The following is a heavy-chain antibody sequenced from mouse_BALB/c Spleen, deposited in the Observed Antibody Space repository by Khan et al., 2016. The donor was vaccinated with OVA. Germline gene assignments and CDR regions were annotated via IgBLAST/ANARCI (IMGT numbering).Heavy chain of an antibody. Sequence: VQLQESGPGLVKPSQSLSLTCTVTGYSITSDYAWNWIRQFPGNKLEWMGYISSSGSTNYHPALKSRISITRATSKNQFFLQLNSVTTEDTATYYCARDGSRYNYAMDYWGQGTSVTVSS. V-gene: IGHV3-2*02. J-gene: IGHJ4*01. CDR2: ISSSGST. CDR1: GYSITSDYA. D-gene: IGHD2-3*01. CDR3: ARDGSRYNYAMDY.